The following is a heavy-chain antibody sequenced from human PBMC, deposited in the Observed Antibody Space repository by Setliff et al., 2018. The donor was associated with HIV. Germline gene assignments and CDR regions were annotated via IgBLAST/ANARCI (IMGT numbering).Heavy chain of an antibody. Sequence: SETLSLTCAVSGYSISSGYYWAWIRQSPGKGLDWIGSIHHSGTTYYNPSLKSRVAISVDTTTNQVSLQVNSVTAVDTAVYYCARVPHRVVGTTTLLYHLDCWGLGTLVTVSS. CDR3: ARVPHRVVGTTTLLYHLDC. J-gene: IGHJ4*02. V-gene: IGHV4-38-2*01. CDR2: IHHSGTT. CDR1: GYSISSGYY. D-gene: IGHD1-26*01.